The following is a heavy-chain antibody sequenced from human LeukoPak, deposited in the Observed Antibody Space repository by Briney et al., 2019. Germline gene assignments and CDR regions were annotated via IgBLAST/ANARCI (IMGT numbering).Heavy chain of an antibody. CDR3: ARETIDCGGDCYDY. Sequence: GGSLRLSCAASGFTFNNYEMNWVHQAPGKGLEWISYISTDGTMAYYAGSVKGRFTISRDNAKNSLYLQMNSLRADDTAVYYCARETIDCGGDCYDYWGQGTLATVSS. J-gene: IGHJ4*02. V-gene: IGHV3-48*03. D-gene: IGHD2-21*01. CDR2: ISTDGTMA. CDR1: GFTFNNYE.